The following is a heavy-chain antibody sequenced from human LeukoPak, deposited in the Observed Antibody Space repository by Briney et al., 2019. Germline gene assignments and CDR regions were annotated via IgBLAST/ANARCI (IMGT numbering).Heavy chain of an antibody. CDR1: GGSISSYY. J-gene: IGHJ4*02. Sequence: SETLSLTCTVSGGSISSYYWSWIRQPPGKGLEWIGYIYYSGSTNYNPSLKSRVTISVDTSKNQFSLKLSSVTAADTAVYYCARSFLPRSGTVDYWGQGTLVTVSS. D-gene: IGHD3-3*01. CDR2: IYYSGST. V-gene: IGHV4-59*12. CDR3: ARSFLPRSGTVDY.